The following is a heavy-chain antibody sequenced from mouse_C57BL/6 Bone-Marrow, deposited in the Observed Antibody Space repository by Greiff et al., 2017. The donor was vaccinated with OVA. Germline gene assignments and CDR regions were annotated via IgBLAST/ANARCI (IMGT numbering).Heavy chain of an antibody. CDR3: ARDWDVTWFAY. CDR2: IYPRSGNT. Sequence: QVQLQQSGAELARPGASVKLSCKASGYTFTSYGISWVKQRTGQGLEWIGEIYPRSGNTYYNEKFKGKATLTADKSSSTAYMELRSLTSEDSAVYFCARDWDVTWFAYGGQGTLVTVSA. V-gene: IGHV1-81*01. D-gene: IGHD4-1*01. CDR1: GYTFTSYG. J-gene: IGHJ3*01.